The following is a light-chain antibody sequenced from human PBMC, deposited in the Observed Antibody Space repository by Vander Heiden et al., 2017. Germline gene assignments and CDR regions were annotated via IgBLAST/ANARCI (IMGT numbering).Light chain of an antibody. CDR1: KLGDKY. CDR3: QAWDSSTASVV. J-gene: IGLJ2*01. V-gene: IGLV3-1*01. Sequence: SSELTPPPSVSVSPAQTASLACSGDKLGDKYACWYQQKPGQAPVLVIYQDSKRPSGIPERFSGSNSGNTATLTISRTQAMDEADYYCQAWDSSTASVVFGGGTKLTVL. CDR2: QDS.